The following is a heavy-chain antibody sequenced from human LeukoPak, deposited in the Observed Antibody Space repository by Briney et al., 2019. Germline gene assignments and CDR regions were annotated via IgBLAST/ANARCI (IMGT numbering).Heavy chain of an antibody. CDR3: ARDQGTYGMDV. Sequence: PSETLSLTRTVSGGSISSYYWSWIRQPPGKGLEGIGYIYYSGRTNYNPSLKSRVTISVDTSKNQFSLKLSSVTAADPAVYYCARDQGTYGMDVWGQGTTVTVSS. CDR1: GGSISSYY. D-gene: IGHD1-1*01. CDR2: IYYSGRT. V-gene: IGHV4-59*01. J-gene: IGHJ6*02.